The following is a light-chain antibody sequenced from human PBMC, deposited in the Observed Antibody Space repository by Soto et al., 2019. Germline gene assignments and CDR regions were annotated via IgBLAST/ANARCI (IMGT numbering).Light chain of an antibody. CDR3: VLYMGSGTVV. J-gene: IGLJ2*01. V-gene: IGLV8-61*01. Sequence: QTVVTQEPSFSVSPGRTVTLTCGLSSGSVSTSYYPSWYQQTPGQAPRTLIYSTNTRSSGVPDRFSGSILGNRAALTITGAQADDVSDYYCVLYMGSGTVVFGGGTKLTVL. CDR1: SGSVSTSYY. CDR2: STN.